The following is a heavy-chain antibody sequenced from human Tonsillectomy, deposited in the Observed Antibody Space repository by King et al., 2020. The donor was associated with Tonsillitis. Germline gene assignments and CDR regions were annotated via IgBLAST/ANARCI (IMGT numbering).Heavy chain of an antibody. Sequence: TLKESGPALVKPTQTLTLTCNFSGFSLSTSGMCVSWIRQPPGKALEWLARIDWDDDKYYSTSLKTRPTISKDTSKNQVVLTMTNLDPVDTATYYCARIYCTNGVCYFDYWGQGTLVTVSS. V-gene: IGHV2-70*11. CDR3: ARIYCTNGVCYFDY. D-gene: IGHD2-8*01. CDR2: IDWDDDK. CDR1: GFSLSTSGMC. J-gene: IGHJ4*02.